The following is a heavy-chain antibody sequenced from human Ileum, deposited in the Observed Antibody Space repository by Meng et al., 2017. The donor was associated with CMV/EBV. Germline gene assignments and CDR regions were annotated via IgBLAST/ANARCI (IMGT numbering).Heavy chain of an antibody. J-gene: IGHJ4*02. V-gene: IGHV4-31*03. CDR3: AKKLDY. Sequence: TLSLTCTVSGDSISSGGYYWTWMRQPSGKGLEWIGYIYYSGLSYYSPSLKSRLTISVDKSKNQFSLKLTSVTAADTAVYYCAKKLDYWGRGTLVTVSS. CDR1: GDSISSGGYY. CDR2: IYYSGLS.